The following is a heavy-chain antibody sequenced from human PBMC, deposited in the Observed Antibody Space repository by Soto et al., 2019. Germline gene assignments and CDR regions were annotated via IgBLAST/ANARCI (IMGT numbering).Heavy chain of an antibody. D-gene: IGHD4-17*01. V-gene: IGHV1-8*01. CDR3: ARDYGGNSGWFDP. CDR1: GYTFRSYD. Sequence: ASVKVSCKASGYTFRSYDINWVRQAPGQGLEWVGWMSPNSGATGYARKFQDRVTMTRDTSISTAYMELSSLMSEDTAVYYCARDYGGNSGWFDPWGQGTLVTVSS. CDR2: MSPNSGAT. J-gene: IGHJ5*02.